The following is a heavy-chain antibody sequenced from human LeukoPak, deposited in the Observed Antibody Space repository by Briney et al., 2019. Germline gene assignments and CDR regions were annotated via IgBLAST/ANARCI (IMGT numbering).Heavy chain of an antibody. J-gene: IGHJ4*02. D-gene: IGHD3-16*01. CDR3: ARVVHMRLDY. V-gene: IGHV4-34*01. CDR1: GGSFSGYY. CDR2: INHSGST. Sequence: SETLSLTCAVYGGSFSGYYWSWIRQPPGKGLEWIGEINHSGSTNYNPSLKSRVTISVDTSKNQFSLKLSSVTAADTAVYYCARVVHMRLDYWGQGTLVTVSS.